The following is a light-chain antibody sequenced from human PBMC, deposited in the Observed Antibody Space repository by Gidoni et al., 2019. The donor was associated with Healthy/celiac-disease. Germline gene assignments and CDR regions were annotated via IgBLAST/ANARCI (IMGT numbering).Light chain of an antibody. CDR2: GAS. J-gene: IGKJ1*01. Sequence: EIVLTQSHGTLSLSPGERATLSCSASQSVSSSYLAWYQQKPGQAPRLLIYGASSRATGIPDRFSGSGSGTDFTLTISRLEPEDFAVYYCQQYGSSPGTFGQGTKVEIK. CDR3: QQYGSSPGT. CDR1: QSVSSSY. V-gene: IGKV3-20*01.